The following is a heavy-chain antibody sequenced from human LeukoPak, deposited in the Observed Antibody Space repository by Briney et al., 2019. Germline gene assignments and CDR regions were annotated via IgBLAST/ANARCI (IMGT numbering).Heavy chain of an antibody. CDR2: IYYSGST. J-gene: IGHJ4*02. CDR3: ASITYYDILPGL. V-gene: IGHV4-39*01. CDR1: GGSISSSRYY. Sequence: PSETLSLTCTVSGGSISSSRYYWGWIRQPPGKGLEWIGSIYYSGSTYYNPSLKSRVTISVDTSKNQFSLKLSSVTAADTAVYYCASITYYDILPGLWGQGTLVTVSS. D-gene: IGHD3-9*01.